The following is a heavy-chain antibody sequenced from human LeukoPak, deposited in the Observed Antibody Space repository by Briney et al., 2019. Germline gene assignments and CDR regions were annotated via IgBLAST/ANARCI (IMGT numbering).Heavy chain of an antibody. D-gene: IGHD6-13*01. J-gene: IGHJ4*02. V-gene: IGHV5-51*01. CDR3: ARHTSSSCYDY. CDR1: GYSFTSYW. CDR2: IYPGDSDT. Sequence: GESLKISCKGSGYSFTSYWIGWVRQMPGKGLEWMGIIYPGDSDTRYSPSFQGQVTISADKSISTAYLQWSSLKASDSAMYYRARHTSSSCYDYWGQGTLVTVSS.